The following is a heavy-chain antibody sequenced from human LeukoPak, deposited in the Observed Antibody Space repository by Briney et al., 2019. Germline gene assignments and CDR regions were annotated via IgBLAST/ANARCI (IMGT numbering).Heavy chain of an antibody. D-gene: IGHD2-21*02. Sequence: KSSETLSLTCTVSGGSISSYYWSWIRQPPGKGLEWIGYIYYSGSTNYNPSLKSRVTISVDTSKNQFSLKLSSVTAADTAVYYCARVVTHSGDDAFDIWGQGTMVTVSS. CDR2: IYYSGST. CDR3: ARVVTHSGDDAFDI. V-gene: IGHV4-59*01. J-gene: IGHJ3*02. CDR1: GGSISSYY.